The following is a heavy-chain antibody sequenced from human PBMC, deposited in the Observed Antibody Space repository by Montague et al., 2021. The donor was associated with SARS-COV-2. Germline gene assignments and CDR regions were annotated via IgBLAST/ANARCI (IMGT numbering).Heavy chain of an antibody. CDR1: RGSFSGYY. V-gene: IGHV4-34*01. J-gene: IGHJ4*02. CDR2: INHSGGA. D-gene: IGHD2-2*01. CDR3: ARGYCSSTTCYPSLHY. Sequence: SETLSLTCTVYRGSFSGYYWTWIRQPPGKGLEWIGEINHSGGANYNPSLKSRVTISVDTSKNHFSLKLRSVTAAATAIYYCARGYCSSTTCYPSLHYWGQGTLVAVSS.